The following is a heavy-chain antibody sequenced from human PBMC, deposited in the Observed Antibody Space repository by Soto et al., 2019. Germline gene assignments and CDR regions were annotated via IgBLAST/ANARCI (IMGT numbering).Heavy chain of an antibody. D-gene: IGHD1-1*01. CDR2: IIPIFGTA. Sequence: QVQLVQSGAEVKKPGSSVKVSCKASGGTFSSYAIGWVRQAPGQGLEWMGGIIPIFGTANYAQKFQGRVTITADESTSTAYMELSSLRSEDTAVYYCARRGEELEHLDHYYYYGMDVWGQGTTVTVSS. CDR3: ARRGEELEHLDHYYYYGMDV. J-gene: IGHJ6*02. CDR1: GGTFSSYA. V-gene: IGHV1-69*01.